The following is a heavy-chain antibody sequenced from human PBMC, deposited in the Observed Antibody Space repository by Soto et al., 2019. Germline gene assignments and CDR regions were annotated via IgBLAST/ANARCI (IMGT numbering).Heavy chain of an antibody. Sequence: QVQLVKSGAEVRKPGASVKVSCKASGYTFTHYYIHWVRQAPGQGLEWMGIINPNGGVTTYAQKFLAGFTMTRDTSTSTVYMELSSLRSEDSAVYYCATSVNSAMAFDYWGQGTLVTVSS. CDR3: ATSVNSAMAFDY. V-gene: IGHV1-46*01. J-gene: IGHJ4*02. D-gene: IGHD5-18*01. CDR2: INPNGGVT. CDR1: GYTFTHYY.